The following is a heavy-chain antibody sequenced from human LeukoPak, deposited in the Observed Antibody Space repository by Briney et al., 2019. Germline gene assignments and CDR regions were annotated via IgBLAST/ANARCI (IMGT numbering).Heavy chain of an antibody. CDR2: INHSGST. D-gene: IGHD4-17*01. Sequence: PSETLSLTCAVYGGSFSGYYWSWIRQPPGKGLEWIGEINHSGSTNYNPSLKSRVTISVDTSKNQFSLKLSSVTAADTAVYYCARLDDYGDYYFDYWGQGTLVTVSS. V-gene: IGHV4-34*01. CDR3: ARLDDYGDYYFDY. J-gene: IGHJ4*02. CDR1: GGSFSGYY.